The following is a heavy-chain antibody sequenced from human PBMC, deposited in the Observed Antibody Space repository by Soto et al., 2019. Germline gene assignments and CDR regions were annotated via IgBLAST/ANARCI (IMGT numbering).Heavy chain of an antibody. J-gene: IGHJ4*02. Sequence: QVQLVESGGGVVQPGRSLRLSCAASGFTFKNNGMHWVRQAPGKGLEWVAIISYQGNNQFYADSVTGRFTISRDNSNSTLYLEMNSLRPEDTAVYYCAKDLALGFWSGNYYFDHWGQVTLVTVSS. CDR1: GFTFKNNG. V-gene: IGHV3-30*18. CDR2: ISYQGNNQ. D-gene: IGHD3-3*01. CDR3: AKDLALGFWSGNYYFDH.